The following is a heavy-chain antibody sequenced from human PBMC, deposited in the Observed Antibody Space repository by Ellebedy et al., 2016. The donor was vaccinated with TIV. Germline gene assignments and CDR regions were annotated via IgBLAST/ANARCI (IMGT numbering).Heavy chain of an antibody. J-gene: IGHJ6*02. D-gene: IGHD1-26*01. CDR2: INPNSGGT. V-gene: IGHV1-2*02. CDR3: VVGGGMDV. CDR1: GYTFTGYY. Sequence: ASVKVSCKASGYTFTGYYMHWVRQAPGQGLEWMGWINPNSGGTNYAKKFQGRVTMTRDTSTSTVYMELSSLRSEDTAVYYCVVGGGMDVWGQGTTVTVSS.